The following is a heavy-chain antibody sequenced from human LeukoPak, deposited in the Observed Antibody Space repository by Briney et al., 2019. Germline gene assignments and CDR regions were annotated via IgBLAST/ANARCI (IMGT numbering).Heavy chain of an antibody. Sequence: GSLRLSCAASGFTFSSYGMHWVRQAPGKGLEWVAFIRYDGSNKYYADSVKGRFTISRDNSKNTLYLQMNSLRAEDTAVYYCARDGSSGRYSYYYYYMDVWGKGTTVTVSS. CDR1: GFTFSSYG. CDR2: IRYDGSNK. V-gene: IGHV3-30*02. CDR3: ARDGSSGRYSYYYYYMDV. J-gene: IGHJ6*03. D-gene: IGHD3-22*01.